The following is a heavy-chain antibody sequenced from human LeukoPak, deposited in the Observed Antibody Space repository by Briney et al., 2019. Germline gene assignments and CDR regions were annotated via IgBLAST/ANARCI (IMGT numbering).Heavy chain of an antibody. D-gene: IGHD6-19*01. V-gene: IGHV3-53*01. CDR3: AASSGWFCLDY. CDR1: GFTVSSNY. Sequence: GGSLRLSCAASGFTVSSNYMSWVRQAPGKGLEWVSVIYSGGSTYYADSVKGRFAISGDNSKNTLYLQMNSLRAEDTAVYYCAASSGWFCLDYWGQGTLVTVSS. J-gene: IGHJ4*02. CDR2: IYSGGST.